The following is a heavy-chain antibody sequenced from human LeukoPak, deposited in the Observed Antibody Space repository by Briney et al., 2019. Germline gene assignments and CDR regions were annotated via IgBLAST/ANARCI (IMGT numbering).Heavy chain of an antibody. V-gene: IGHV4-39*01. CDR2: IYYSGST. CDR1: GGSISSSSYY. CDR3: ARGHSTSGFDY. D-gene: IGHD6-6*01. Sequence: SETLSLTCTVSGGSISSSSYYWGWIRQPPGKGLEWIGSIYYSGSTYYNPSLKSRVTISVDTPKNQFSLKLSSVTAADTAVYFCARGHSTSGFDYWGQGARVSVSS. J-gene: IGHJ4*02.